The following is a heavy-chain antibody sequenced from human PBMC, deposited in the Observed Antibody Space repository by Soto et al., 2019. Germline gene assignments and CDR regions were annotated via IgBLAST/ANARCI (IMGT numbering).Heavy chain of an antibody. CDR1: GFTFSSYG. CDR2: ISYDGSNK. CDR3: AKRSGFGPTLYYYYGMDV. Sequence: PGGSLRLSCAASGFTFSSYGMHWVRQAPGKGLEWVAVISYDGSNKYYADSVKGRFTISRDNSKNTLYLQMNSLRAEDTAVYYCAKRSGFGPTLYYYYGMDVWGQGTTVTVSS. J-gene: IGHJ6*02. D-gene: IGHD3-16*01. V-gene: IGHV3-30*18.